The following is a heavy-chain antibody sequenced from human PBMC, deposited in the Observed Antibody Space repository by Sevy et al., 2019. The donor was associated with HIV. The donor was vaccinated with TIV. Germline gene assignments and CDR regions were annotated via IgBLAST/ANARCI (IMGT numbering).Heavy chain of an antibody. CDR2: ISGNGGST. Sequence: GGSLRLSCAASGFTFSSYAMSWVRQAPGKGLEWVSAISGNGGSTYYADSVKGRFTISRDNSKNTLYLQMNSLRAEDTAVYYCAKSYSGSYFNNWFDPWGQGTLVTVSS. V-gene: IGHV3-23*01. D-gene: IGHD1-26*01. J-gene: IGHJ5*02. CDR1: GFTFSSYA. CDR3: AKSYSGSYFNNWFDP.